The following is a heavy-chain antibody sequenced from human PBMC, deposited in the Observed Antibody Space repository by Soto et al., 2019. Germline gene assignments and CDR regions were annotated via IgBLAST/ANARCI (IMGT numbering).Heavy chain of an antibody. V-gene: IGHV4-34*01. CDR2: INHSGST. J-gene: IGHJ5*02. CDR1: GGSFSGYY. CDR3: ARVTAAPGTPLKFDP. Sequence: ASETLSLTCAVYGGSFSGYYWSWIRQPPGKGLEWIGEINHSGSTNYNPSLKSRVTISVDTSKNQFSLILSSVTTADTAMYYCARVTAAPGTPLKFDPWGKGTLVNVSS. D-gene: IGHD6-13*01.